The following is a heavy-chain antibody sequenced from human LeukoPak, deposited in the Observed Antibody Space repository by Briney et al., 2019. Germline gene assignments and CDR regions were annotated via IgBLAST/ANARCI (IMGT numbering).Heavy chain of an antibody. D-gene: IGHD2-2*01. Sequence: PGGSLRLSCAASGFTFSSYSMNWVRQAPGKGLEWVSSISRSSSYIYYADSVKGRFTISRDNAKNSPYLQMNSLRAEDTAVYYCARDGGEYQLLSPYLDYWGQGTLVTVSS. CDR2: ISRSSSYI. V-gene: IGHV3-21*01. J-gene: IGHJ4*02. CDR1: GFTFSSYS. CDR3: ARDGGEYQLLSPYLDY.